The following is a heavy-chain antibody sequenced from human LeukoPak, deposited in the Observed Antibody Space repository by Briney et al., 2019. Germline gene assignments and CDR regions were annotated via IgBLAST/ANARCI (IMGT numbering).Heavy chain of an antibody. Sequence: PSETLSLTCTVSGGSIRSYYWSWIRQPPGKGLEWIGYIYYSGSANYNPSPKSRITISVDTSKNQFSLKLSSVTAADTSVYYCASDTAAGTGWGQGTLVTVSS. CDR2: IYYSGSA. CDR1: GGSIRSYY. D-gene: IGHD6-13*01. CDR3: ASDTAAGTG. J-gene: IGHJ4*02. V-gene: IGHV4-59*12.